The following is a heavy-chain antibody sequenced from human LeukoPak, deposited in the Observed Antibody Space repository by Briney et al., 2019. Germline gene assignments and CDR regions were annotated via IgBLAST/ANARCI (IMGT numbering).Heavy chain of an antibody. CDR2: ISAYNGNT. V-gene: IGHV1-18*01. CDR1: GYTFTSYG. CDR3: ARDDDYYGSGTLGY. D-gene: IGHD3-10*01. Sequence: GASVKVSCKASGYTFTSYGISWVRQAPGQGLEWMGWISAYNGNTNYAQKFQGRVTMTRNTSISTAYMELSSLRSEDTAVYYCARDDDYYGSGTLGYWGQGTLVTVSS. J-gene: IGHJ4*02.